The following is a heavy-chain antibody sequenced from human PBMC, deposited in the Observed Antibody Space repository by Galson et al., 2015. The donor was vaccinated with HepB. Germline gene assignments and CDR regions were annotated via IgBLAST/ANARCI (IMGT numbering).Heavy chain of an antibody. V-gene: IGHV4-39*07. J-gene: IGHJ6*02. CDR3: ARARRVRGYSYGNGMDV. CDR2: IYYSGST. D-gene: IGHD5-18*01. Sequence: ETLSLTCTVSGGSISSSSYYWGWIRQPPGKGLEWIGSIYYSGSTYYNPSLKSRVTISVDTSKNQFSLKLSSVTAADTAVYYCARARRVRGYSYGNGMDVWGQGTTVTVSS. CDR1: GGSISSSSYY.